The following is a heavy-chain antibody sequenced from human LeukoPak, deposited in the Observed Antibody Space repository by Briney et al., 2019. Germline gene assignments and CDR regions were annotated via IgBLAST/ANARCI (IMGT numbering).Heavy chain of an antibody. CDR1: GYTFTCYY. D-gene: IGHD3-3*01. CDR3: ARVVRREYDFWSGYSDYYYGMDV. V-gene: IGHV1-2*02. Sequence: ASVKVSCKASGYTFTCYYMHWVRQAPGQGLEWMGWINPNSGGTNYAQKFQGRVTMTRDTSNSTAYMELSRLRSDDTAVYYCARVVRREYDFWSGYSDYYYGMDVWGQGTTVTVSS. CDR2: INPNSGGT. J-gene: IGHJ6*02.